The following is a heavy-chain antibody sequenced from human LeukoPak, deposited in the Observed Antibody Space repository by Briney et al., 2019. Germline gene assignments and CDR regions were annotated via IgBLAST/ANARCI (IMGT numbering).Heavy chain of an antibody. D-gene: IGHD3-22*01. CDR2: ISSSSNTI. Sequence: GGSLRLSCAASGFIFDSYNMNWVRQAPGKGLEWVSHISSSSNTIYYADPVKGRFTISRDIAKNSLFLQMNSLRDEDTAVYYCARALSQYYYDSSSAYWGQGTLVTVSS. J-gene: IGHJ4*02. V-gene: IGHV3-48*02. CDR3: ARALSQYYYDSSSAY. CDR1: GFIFDSYN.